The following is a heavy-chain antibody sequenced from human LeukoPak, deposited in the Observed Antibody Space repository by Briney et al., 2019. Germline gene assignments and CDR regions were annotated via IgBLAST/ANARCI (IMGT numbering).Heavy chain of an antibody. Sequence: GGSLRLSCAASGFTFSDYYMSWIRQAPGKGLEWVSYISSSGSTIYYEDSVKGRFTISRDNANNSLYLQMNSLRAEDTAVYYCASGGYYDSSGYPTFDYWGQGTLVTVSS. J-gene: IGHJ4*02. CDR1: GFTFSDYY. CDR3: ASGGYYDSSGYPTFDY. V-gene: IGHV3-11*01. CDR2: ISSSGSTI. D-gene: IGHD3-22*01.